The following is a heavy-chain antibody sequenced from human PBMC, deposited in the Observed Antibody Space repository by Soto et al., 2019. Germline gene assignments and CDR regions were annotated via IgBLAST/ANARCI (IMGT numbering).Heavy chain of an antibody. CDR3: ARTLVGLVYGDYVPNWFDP. CDR1: GGSISSGGYY. J-gene: IGHJ5*02. V-gene: IGHV4-31*03. Sequence: QVQLQESGPGLVKPSQTLSLTCTVSGGSISSGGYYWSWIRQHPGKGLEWIGYIYYSGSTYYNPSLKSRVTISVDTSKNQFSLKLSSVTAADTAVYYCARTLVGLVYGDYVPNWFDPWGQGTLVTVSS. D-gene: IGHD4-17*01. CDR2: IYYSGST.